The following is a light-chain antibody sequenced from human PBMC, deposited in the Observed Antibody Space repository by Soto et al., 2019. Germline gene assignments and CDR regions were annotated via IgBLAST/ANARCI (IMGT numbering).Light chain of an antibody. Sequence: QSALTQPASVSGSPGQSITISCTGTSSDVGYYNYVSWYRQHPGKAPRLMIYEVNNRPSGVSSRFSGSKSGNTASLTISGLQAEEEADYYCSSCTSSSSLLYVFGTGTKLTVL. CDR2: EVN. CDR3: SSCTSSSSLLYV. CDR1: SSDVGYYNY. J-gene: IGLJ1*01. V-gene: IGLV2-14*01.